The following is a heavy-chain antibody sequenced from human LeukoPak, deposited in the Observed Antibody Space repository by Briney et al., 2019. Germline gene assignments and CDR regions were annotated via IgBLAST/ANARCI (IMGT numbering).Heavy chain of an antibody. CDR1: GFTFSNAW. CDR2: IKSKTDGGTT. CDR3: TAVRGRRSSWLTALDYYYYMDV. V-gene: IGHV3-15*01. J-gene: IGHJ6*03. Sequence: GGSLRLSCAASGFTFSNAWMSWVRQAPGKGLEWVGRIKSKTDGGTTDYAAPVKGRFTISRDDSKNTLYLQMNSLKTEDTAVYYCTAVRGRRSSWLTALDYYYYMDVWGKGTTVTVSS. D-gene: IGHD6-13*01.